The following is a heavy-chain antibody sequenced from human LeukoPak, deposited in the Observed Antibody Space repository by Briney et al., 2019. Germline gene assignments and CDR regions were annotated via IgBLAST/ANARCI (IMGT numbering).Heavy chain of an antibody. D-gene: IGHD3-22*01. V-gene: IGHV3-23*01. CDR3: ARPTNTYDSSGYLV. Sequence: GGSLRLSCAASGFTFNTYAMSWVRQAPGKGLEWVSAISGGVGITYYTDSVKGRFTISRDNSKNTVYLQLNSLRDEDTAVYFCARPTNTYDSSGYLVWGQGTLVTVSS. CDR2: ISGGVGIT. J-gene: IGHJ4*02. CDR1: GFTFNTYA.